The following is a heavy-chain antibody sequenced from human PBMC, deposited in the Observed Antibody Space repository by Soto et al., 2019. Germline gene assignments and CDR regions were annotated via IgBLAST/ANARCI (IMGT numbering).Heavy chain of an antibody. D-gene: IGHD2-21*02. V-gene: IGHV3-15*01. CDR3: TTDSRGDGA. Sequence: EVQLVESGGGLVKPGGSLRLSCAASGFIFSTAWMSWVRQAPGKGLEWVGRIQSKIGGGTADNAAPVKGRFTISRDDSKKTLYLQMNSLKTEDTAVYYCTTDSRGDGAWGQGTLVTVSS. CDR2: IQSKIGGGTA. CDR1: GFIFSTAW. J-gene: IGHJ4*02.